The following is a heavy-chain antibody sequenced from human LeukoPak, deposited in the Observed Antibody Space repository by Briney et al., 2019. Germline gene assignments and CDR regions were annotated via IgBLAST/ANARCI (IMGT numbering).Heavy chain of an antibody. V-gene: IGHV1-24*01. CDR1: GYTLTELS. J-gene: IGHJ4*02. Sequence: ASVKVSCKVSGYTLTELSMHWVRQAPGKGLEWMGGFDPEDGETIYAQKFQGRVTMTEDTSADTAYMELSSLRSEDTAVYYCPTPAIRDYGDYYFDYWGQGTLVTVSS. D-gene: IGHD4-17*01. CDR3: PTPAIRDYGDYYFDY. CDR2: FDPEDGET.